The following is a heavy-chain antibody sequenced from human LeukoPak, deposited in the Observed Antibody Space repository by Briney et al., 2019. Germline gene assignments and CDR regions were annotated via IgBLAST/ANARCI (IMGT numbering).Heavy chain of an antibody. V-gene: IGHV3-74*01. Sequence: PGGSLRLSCATSGFTFSTHWMHWVRQSPGKGLVWVSRITGDGSSTTYADSVKGRFAISRDNAKNTLFLQMNSLGAEDTAVYYCARGGSGTPWGQGTLVTVSS. CDR1: GFTFSTHW. CDR3: ARGGSGTP. D-gene: IGHD3-10*01. CDR2: ITGDGSST. J-gene: IGHJ5*02.